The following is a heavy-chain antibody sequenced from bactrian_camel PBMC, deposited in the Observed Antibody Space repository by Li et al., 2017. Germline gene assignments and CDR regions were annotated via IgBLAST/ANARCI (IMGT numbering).Heavy chain of an antibody. CDR2: INEDGST. J-gene: IGHJ4*01. Sequence: VQLVESGGGSVQAGGSLRLSCTASGITFEHSDMGWYRQAPGEECELVSDINEDGSTYYTDSVEGRFTISQDSADNTVYLQMNNLNPDDTAMYYRAAKSPGTLWYRPRTYEYRGQGTQVTVS. CDR1: GITFEHSD. D-gene: IGHD6*01. V-gene: IGHV3S55*01. CDR3: AAKSPGTLWYRPRTYEY.